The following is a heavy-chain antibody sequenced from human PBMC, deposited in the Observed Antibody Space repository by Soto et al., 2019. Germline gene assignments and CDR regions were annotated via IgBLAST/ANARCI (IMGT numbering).Heavy chain of an antibody. D-gene: IGHD3-10*01. CDR3: ASLYGSGSRVDY. V-gene: IGHV4-39*01. Sequence: QLQLQESGPGLVKPSETLSLTCTVSGGSISSSSYYWGWIRQPPGKGLEWIGSIYYSGSTYYNPSLKSRVTMSVDTSKNQFSLKLSSVTAADTAVYYCASLYGSGSRVDYWGQGTLVTVSS. J-gene: IGHJ4*02. CDR2: IYYSGST. CDR1: GGSISSSSYY.